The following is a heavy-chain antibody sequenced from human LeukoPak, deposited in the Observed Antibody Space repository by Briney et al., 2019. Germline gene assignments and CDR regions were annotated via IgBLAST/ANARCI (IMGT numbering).Heavy chain of an antibody. D-gene: IGHD3-10*01. J-gene: IGHJ4*02. V-gene: IGHV1-8*01. CDR1: GYTFTSYD. Sequence: ASVKVSCKASGYTFTSYDINWVRQATGQGLEWMGWMNPNSGNTGYAQKFQGRVTMTRNTSISTAYMGLSSLRSEDTAVYYCARGVLWFGELLKGGFDYWGQGTLVTVSS. CDR2: MNPNSGNT. CDR3: ARGVLWFGELLKGGFDY.